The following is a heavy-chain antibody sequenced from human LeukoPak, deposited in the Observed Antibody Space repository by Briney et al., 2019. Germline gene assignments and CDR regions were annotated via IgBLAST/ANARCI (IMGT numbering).Heavy chain of an antibody. J-gene: IGHJ3*02. D-gene: IGHD1-26*01. V-gene: IGHV3-48*03. CDR2: ISSSGSTI. Sequence: PGGSLRLSCAASGFTFSSYEMNWVRQAPGKGLEWVSYISSSGSTIYYADSVKGRFTISRDNAKNSLYLQMNSLRAEDTAVYYCARDSGSYYMWDAFDIWGQGTMVTVSS. CDR3: ARDSGSYYMWDAFDI. CDR1: GFTFSSYE.